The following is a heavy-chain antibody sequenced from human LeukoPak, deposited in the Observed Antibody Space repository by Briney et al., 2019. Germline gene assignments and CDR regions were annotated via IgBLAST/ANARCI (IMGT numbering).Heavy chain of an antibody. D-gene: IGHD3/OR15-3a*01. CDR3: ARARYHTEMTYFRTVYYFDY. V-gene: IGHV4-59*01. CDR2: IHYSGST. CDR1: GGSISSYY. Sequence: SETLSLTCTVSGGSISSYYWSWIRPPPGKGLEWIGYIHYSGSTNYNPSLKSRVTISVDTSKNQFSLKLSSVTAADTAVYYCARARYHTEMTYFRTVYYFDYWGQGTLVTVSS. J-gene: IGHJ4*02.